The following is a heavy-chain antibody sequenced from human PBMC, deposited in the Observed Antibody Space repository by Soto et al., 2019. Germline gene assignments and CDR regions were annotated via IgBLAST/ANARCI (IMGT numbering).Heavy chain of an antibody. CDR3: ARSPRLNYDILTGYYKGGGWFDP. CDR2: ISAYNGNT. V-gene: IGHV1-18*01. D-gene: IGHD3-9*01. J-gene: IGHJ5*02. Sequence: ASVKVSCKASGYTFTSYGISWVRQAPGQGLEWMGWISAYNGNTNYAQKLQGRVTMTTDTSTSTAYMELRSLRFDDTAVYYCARSPRLNYDILTGYYKGGGWFDPWGQGTLVTVSS. CDR1: GYTFTSYG.